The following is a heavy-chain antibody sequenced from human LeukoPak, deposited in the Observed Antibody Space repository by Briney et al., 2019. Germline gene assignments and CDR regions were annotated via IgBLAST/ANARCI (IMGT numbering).Heavy chain of an antibody. CDR1: GYTFTSYG. CDR3: ARSLGGRYANDY. CDR2: ISAYNGNT. V-gene: IGHV1-18*01. Sequence: ASVKVSCEASGYTFTSYGISWVRQAPGQGLEWMGWISAYNGNTNCAQKLQGRVTVTTDTSTSTAYMELRSLRSDDTAVYYCARSLGGRYANDYWGQGTLVTVSS. J-gene: IGHJ4*02. D-gene: IGHD3-16*01.